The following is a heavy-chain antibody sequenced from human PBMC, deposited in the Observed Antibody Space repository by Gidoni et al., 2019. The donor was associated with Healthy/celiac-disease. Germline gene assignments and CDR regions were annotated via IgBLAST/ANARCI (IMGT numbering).Heavy chain of an antibody. D-gene: IGHD3-22*01. J-gene: IGHJ6*02. V-gene: IGHV3-21*01. Sequence: EVQLVESGGGLVKPGGSLRLSCAASGFTFSSYSMNWVRQAPGKGLEWVSSISSSSSYIYYADSVKGRFTISRDNAKNSLYLQMNSLRAEDTAVYYCARGYYYDSSGYYFDYYYYGMDVWGQGTTVTVSS. CDR1: GFTFSSYS. CDR3: ARGYYYDSSGYYFDYYYYGMDV. CDR2: ISSSSSYI.